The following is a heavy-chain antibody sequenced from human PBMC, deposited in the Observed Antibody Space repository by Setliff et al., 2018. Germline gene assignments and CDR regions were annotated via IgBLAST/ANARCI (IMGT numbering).Heavy chain of an antibody. V-gene: IGHV1-3*01. D-gene: IGHD3-3*01. CDR2: INAGNGDT. J-gene: IGHJ4*02. Sequence: GASVKVSCKASGYTFTSYAMHWVRQAPGQGHEWMGWINAGNGDTKYSQKFQDRVTITRDTSASTVYMELSRLRSDDTAVYYCASARPHFGVVIRSPPDYWGQGILVTAPQ. CDR1: GYTFTSYA. CDR3: ASARPHFGVVIRSPPDY.